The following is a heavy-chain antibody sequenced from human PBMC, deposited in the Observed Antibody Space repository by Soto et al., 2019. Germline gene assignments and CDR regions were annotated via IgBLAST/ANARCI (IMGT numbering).Heavy chain of an antibody. Sequence: NPSETLSLTCTVSGASVSSGDYYWTWIRQPPGKDLEWIGYIYSSGNTNYNPSLRSRVTMSKDTSKNQFSLKLNSVTAADTAVYYCARRVTGRRERFDPWGLGTLVTVYS. J-gene: IGHJ5*02. CDR3: ARRVTGRRERFDP. D-gene: IGHD2-8*02. CDR2: IYSSGNT. CDR1: GASVSSGDYY. V-gene: IGHV4-30-4*01.